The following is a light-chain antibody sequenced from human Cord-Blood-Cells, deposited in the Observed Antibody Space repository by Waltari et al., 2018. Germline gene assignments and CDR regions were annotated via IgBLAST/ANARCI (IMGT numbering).Light chain of an antibody. Sequence: QSALTQPASVSGSPGQSITISCPGTSSDVGGYNYVPWYQQHPGKAPKLMIYEVSNRPSGVSNLFSGSKSGNTASLTISGLQAEDEADYYCSSYTSSSTYVFGTGTKVTVL. CDR2: EVS. CDR1: SSDVGGYNY. CDR3: SSYTSSSTYV. V-gene: IGLV2-14*01. J-gene: IGLJ1*01.